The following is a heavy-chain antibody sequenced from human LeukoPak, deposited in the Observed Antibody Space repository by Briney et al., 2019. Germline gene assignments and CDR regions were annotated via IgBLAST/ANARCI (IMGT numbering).Heavy chain of an antibody. V-gene: IGHV1-46*01. J-gene: IGHJ3*02. CDR1: GYTFTSYY. Sequence: ASVKVSCKASGYTFTSYYMHWVRQAPGQGLEWMGIINPSGGSTSYAQKFQGRVTMTRDMSTSTVYMELSSLRSEDTAVYYCARVGYYDILTGYYDAFDIWGQGTMVTVSS. D-gene: IGHD3-9*01. CDR2: INPSGGST. CDR3: ARVGYYDILTGYYDAFDI.